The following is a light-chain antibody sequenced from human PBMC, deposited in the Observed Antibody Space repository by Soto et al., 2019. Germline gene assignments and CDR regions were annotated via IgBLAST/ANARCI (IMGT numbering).Light chain of an antibody. Sequence: EIVMTQSPATLSVSPEERATLSCRASQSVSSNLAWYQQKPGQAPRLLIYGASTRATGIPARFSGSGSGTEFTLTISSLKSEDFAVYYCQQYNNWPPWTFGQGTKVEIK. V-gene: IGKV3-15*01. CDR2: GAS. CDR3: QQYNNWPPWT. CDR1: QSVSSN. J-gene: IGKJ1*01.